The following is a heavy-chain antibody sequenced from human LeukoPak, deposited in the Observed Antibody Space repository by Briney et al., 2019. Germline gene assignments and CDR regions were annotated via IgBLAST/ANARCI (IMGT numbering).Heavy chain of an antibody. V-gene: IGHV3-9*03. CDR3: AKGDCSSTSCLVDY. CDR2: ISWNSGSI. J-gene: IGHJ4*02. D-gene: IGHD2-2*01. CDR1: GFTFDDYA. Sequence: GGSLRLSCAASGFTFDDYAMHWVRQAPGKGLEWVSGISWNSGSIGYADSVKGRFTISRDNAKNYLYLQMNSLRAEDMALYCCAKGDCSSTSCLVDYWGQGTLVTVSS.